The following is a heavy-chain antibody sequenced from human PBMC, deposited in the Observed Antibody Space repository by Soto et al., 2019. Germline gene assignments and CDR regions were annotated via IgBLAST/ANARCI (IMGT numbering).Heavy chain of an antibody. Sequence: SVKASFQAPGGTLSGHASTLVRPAPGQELEWMGGIIPIFGTANYAQKFQGRVTITADESTSTAYMELSILRSEDTAVYYCASQYLDPADNPWVLDDWGQGTLVTVSS. J-gene: IGHJ4*02. CDR1: GGTLSGHA. CDR2: IIPIFGTA. V-gene: IGHV1-69*13. CDR3: ASQYLDPADNPWVLDD. D-gene: IGHD2-2*03.